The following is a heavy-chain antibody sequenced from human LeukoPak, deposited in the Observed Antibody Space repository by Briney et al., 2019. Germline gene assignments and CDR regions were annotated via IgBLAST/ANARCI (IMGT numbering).Heavy chain of an antibody. CDR1: GGSISSYY. V-gene: IGHV4-59*01. D-gene: IGHD5-18*01. CDR3: ARVSSAMVTQFDY. J-gene: IGHJ4*02. CDR2: IYYSGST. Sequence: PSETLSLTCTVSGGSISSYYWSWIRQPPGRGLEWIGYIYYSGSTNYNPSLKSRVTISVDTSKNQFSLKLSSVTAADTVVYYCARVSSAMVTQFDYWGQGTLVTVSS.